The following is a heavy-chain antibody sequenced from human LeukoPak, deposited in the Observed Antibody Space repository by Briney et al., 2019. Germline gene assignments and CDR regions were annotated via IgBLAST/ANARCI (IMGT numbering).Heavy chain of an antibody. CDR2: INPNSGGT. Sequence: GASVKVSCKASGYTFTGYYMHWVRQAPGQGLEWMGWINPNSGGTNYAQKFQGRVTMTRDTSIGTAYMELSRLRSDDTAVYYCASPAPLRGLVEGSWYFDLWGRGTLVTVSS. J-gene: IGHJ2*01. CDR1: GYTFTGYY. D-gene: IGHD1-26*01. V-gene: IGHV1-2*02. CDR3: ASPAPLRGLVEGSWYFDL.